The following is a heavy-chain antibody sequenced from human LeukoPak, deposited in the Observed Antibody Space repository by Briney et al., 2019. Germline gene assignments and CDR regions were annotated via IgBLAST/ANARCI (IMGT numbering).Heavy chain of an antibody. Sequence: AGSLRLSCAASGFTFSSYEMNWIRQAPGKGLEWVASISSGSSYIDYADSLQSRFTISRDNAKNSLYLQMNSLRAEATAVYYCARGKEPVAGSLSHFDYWGQGTLVTASS. V-gene: IGHV3-21*01. D-gene: IGHD6-19*01. CDR3: ARGKEPVAGSLSHFDY. CDR1: GFTFSSYE. CDR2: ISSGSSYI. J-gene: IGHJ4*02.